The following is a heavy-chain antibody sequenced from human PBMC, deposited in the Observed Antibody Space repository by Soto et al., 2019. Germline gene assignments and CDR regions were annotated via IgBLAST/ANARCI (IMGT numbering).Heavy chain of an antibody. V-gene: IGHV1-2*04. CDR1: GYTFTGYY. J-gene: IGHJ4*02. CDR2: INPNSGGT. D-gene: IGHD6-19*01. CDR3: AKHLQYDSGWPLDH. Sequence: GASVKVSCKASGYTFTGYYMHWVRQAPGQGLEWMGWINPNSGGTNYAQKFQGWVTMTRDTSISTAYMELSRLRSDDTAVYYCAKHLQYDSGWPLDHWGLGTLVTVSS.